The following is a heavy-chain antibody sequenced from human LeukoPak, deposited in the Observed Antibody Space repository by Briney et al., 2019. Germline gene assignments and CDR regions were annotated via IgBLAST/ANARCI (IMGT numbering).Heavy chain of an antibody. D-gene: IGHD3-9*01. CDR3: ARDLTGYYSWDY. V-gene: IGHV4-59*13. J-gene: IGHJ4*02. CDR1: GGSISSYY. CDR2: IYSSGST. Sequence: SETLSLTCSVSGGSISSYYWSWIRQPPGKGLEWIGYIYSSGSTNYDPSLKSRVTISVDTSKNQLSLKMSSVTAADTAVYYCARDLTGYYSWDYWGQGTLVTVSS.